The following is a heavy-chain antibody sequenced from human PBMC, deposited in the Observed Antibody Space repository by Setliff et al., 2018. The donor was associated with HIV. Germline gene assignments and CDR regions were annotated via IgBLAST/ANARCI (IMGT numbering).Heavy chain of an antibody. D-gene: IGHD1-1*01. Sequence: SETLSLTCAVYGGSFSGSFSPYYWNWIRQPPGKGLEWIGEINHSGSTNYNPSLKSRVTISVDTSKNQFSLQLNSVTPEETGLYYCVRENDLLDGFDFWGQGTMVTVSS. CDR3: VRENDLLDGFDF. CDR2: INHSGST. CDR1: GGSFSGSFSPYY. V-gene: IGHV4-34*01. J-gene: IGHJ3*01.